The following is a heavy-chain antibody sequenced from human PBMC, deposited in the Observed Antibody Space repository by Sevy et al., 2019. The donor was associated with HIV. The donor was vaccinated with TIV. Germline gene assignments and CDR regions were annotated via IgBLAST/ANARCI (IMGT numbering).Heavy chain of an antibody. V-gene: IGHV4-39*01. D-gene: IGHD2-15*01. CDR1: GGSISSINSY. Sequence: SETLSLTCTMSVSGGSISSINSYWGWIRQPPGKGLEWIGSIYYRGNTYYNPSLKSRVTISVDTSKNQFSLRLSSVTATDMAFYYCLRHDGGHPEYFDSRGQGILVTVSS. CDR2: IYYRGNT. J-gene: IGHJ4*02. CDR3: LRHDGGHPEYFDS.